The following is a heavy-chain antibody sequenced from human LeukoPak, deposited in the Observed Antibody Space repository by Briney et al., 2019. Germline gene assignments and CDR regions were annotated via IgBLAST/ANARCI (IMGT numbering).Heavy chain of an antibody. CDR3: ARRVQLWSYWHFDL. CDR2: IYYSGST. CDR1: GGSISSSSYY. D-gene: IGHD5-18*01. V-gene: IGHV4-39*01. J-gene: IGHJ2*01. Sequence: SETLSLTCTVSGGSISSSSYYWGWIRQSPGKGLEWIGSIYYSGSTYYNPSLKSRVTISVDTSKKQFSLKLSSVTAADTAVYYCARRVQLWSYWHFDLWGRGTLVTVSS.